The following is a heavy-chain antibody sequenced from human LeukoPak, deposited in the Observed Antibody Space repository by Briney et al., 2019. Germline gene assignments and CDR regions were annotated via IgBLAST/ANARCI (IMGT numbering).Heavy chain of an antibody. D-gene: IGHD6-13*01. CDR1: GGSISSYY. V-gene: IGHV4-59*01. Sequence: SETLSLTCTASGGSISSYYWSWIRQPPGKGLEWIGYIYYSGSTNYNPSLKSRVTISVDTSKNQFSLKLSSVTAADTAVYYCARMDPYSSSWMAIDYWGQGTLVTVSS. CDR2: IYYSGST. J-gene: IGHJ4*02. CDR3: ARMDPYSSSWMAIDY.